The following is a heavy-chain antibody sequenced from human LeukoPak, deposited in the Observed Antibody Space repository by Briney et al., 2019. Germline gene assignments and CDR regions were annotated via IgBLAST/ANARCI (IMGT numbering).Heavy chain of an antibody. D-gene: IGHD3-10*01. Sequence: SETLSLTCTASGGSLSSYYWSWIRQPPGKGLEWIGYIYCSGSTNYNPSLKSRVTISVDTSKNQFSLKLSSVTAADTAVYYCASGYGSSGRFDYWGQGTLVTVPS. V-gene: IGHV4-59*01. CDR2: IYCSGST. CDR3: ASGYGSSGRFDY. CDR1: GGSLSSYY. J-gene: IGHJ4*02.